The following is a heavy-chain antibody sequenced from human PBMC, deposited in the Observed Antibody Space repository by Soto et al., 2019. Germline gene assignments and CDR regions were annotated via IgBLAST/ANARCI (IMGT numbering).Heavy chain of an antibody. V-gene: IGHV3-23*01. D-gene: IGHD3-22*01. CDR1: GFTFSSYA. Sequence: GGSLRLSCAASGFTFSSYAVSWVRQAPGKGPEWVSSISGSGSTIYYADSVKGRFTISRDNSKNTLYLQMSSLRAEDTAVYYCAKVFYYYDSSGYYYFDYWGQGTLVTVSS. CDR3: AKVFYYYDSSGYYYFDY. J-gene: IGHJ4*02. CDR2: ISGSGSTI.